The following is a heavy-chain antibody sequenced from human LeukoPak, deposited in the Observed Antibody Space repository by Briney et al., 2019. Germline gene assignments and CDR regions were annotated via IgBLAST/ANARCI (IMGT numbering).Heavy chain of an antibody. Sequence: PGGSLRLSCAASGFTFSDYGMTWVRQAPGKGLEWVSTISDGGSFTYYADSVKGRFTISRDNSKNTLYLQMNSLRVEDTAVYYCATLPYYYDSSGSYYFDYWGQGTLVTVSS. D-gene: IGHD3-22*01. CDR3: ATLPYYYDSSGSYYFDY. J-gene: IGHJ4*02. CDR1: GFTFSDYG. CDR2: ISDGGSFT. V-gene: IGHV3-23*01.